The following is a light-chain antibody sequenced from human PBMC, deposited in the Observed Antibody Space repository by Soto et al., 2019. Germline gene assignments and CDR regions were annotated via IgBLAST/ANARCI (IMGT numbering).Light chain of an antibody. Sequence: QSALTQSASVSGSPGQSITISCTGTSSDVCGYNYVSWYQQHPSKAPKLMIYDVSNRPSGVSNRFSGSKSGNTASLTISGLQAEDEADYYCSSYTSSSTLVFGGGTKLTVL. CDR1: SSDVCGYNY. CDR2: DVS. V-gene: IGLV2-14*01. CDR3: SSYTSSSTLV. J-gene: IGLJ2*01.